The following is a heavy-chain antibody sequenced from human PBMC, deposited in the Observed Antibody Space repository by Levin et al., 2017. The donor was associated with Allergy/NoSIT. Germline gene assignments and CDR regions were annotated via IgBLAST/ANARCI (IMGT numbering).Heavy chain of an antibody. J-gene: IGHJ4*02. V-gene: IGHV3-48*03. D-gene: IGHD3-3*01. CDR2: ISSTGSTI. CDR1: GFTFSSYE. CDR3: ARQLGNFWSGYNYFGY. Sequence: PGGSLRLSCAASGFTFSSYEMNWVRRAPGKGLEWVSYISSTGSTIYSADSVKGRFTISRDNAKNSLYLHMNSLRAEDTAVYYCARQLGNFWSGYNYFGYWGQGTLATVSS.